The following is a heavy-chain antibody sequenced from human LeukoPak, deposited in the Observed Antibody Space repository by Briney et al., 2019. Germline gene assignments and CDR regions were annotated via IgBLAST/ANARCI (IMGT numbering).Heavy chain of an antibody. CDR1: SGSINSYY. Sequence: SETLSLTCTVSSGSINSYYWGWVREPAGRGLEWIGRIYTTGKTDYNPSLKSRLTMSIDTSKRQFSLNLTSVTAADTAIYFCARHGYTASHYFLDFWSQGTLVTVSS. D-gene: IGHD3-16*01. CDR3: ARHGYTASHYFLDF. CDR2: IYTTGKT. J-gene: IGHJ4*02. V-gene: IGHV4-4*07.